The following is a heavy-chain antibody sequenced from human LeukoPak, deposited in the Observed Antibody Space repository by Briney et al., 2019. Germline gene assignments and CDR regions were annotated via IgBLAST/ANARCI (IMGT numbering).Heavy chain of an antibody. CDR3: GSFFRFRFDP. Sequence: SETLSLTCAVSGGSISSSNWWSWVRQPPGKGLEWIGEIYHSGSTNYNPSLKSRVTISVDKSKNQFSLKLSSVTASDTAVYYFGSFFRFRFDPWGQGTLVTFSS. D-gene: IGHD2-21*01. J-gene: IGHJ5*02. CDR1: GGSISSSNW. V-gene: IGHV4-4*02. CDR2: IYHSGST.